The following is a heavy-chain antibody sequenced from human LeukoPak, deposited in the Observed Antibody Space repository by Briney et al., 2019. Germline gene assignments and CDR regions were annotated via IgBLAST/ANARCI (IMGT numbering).Heavy chain of an antibody. J-gene: IGHJ4*02. Sequence: ASVKVSCKASGYTFTSYGISWVRQAPGQGLEWMGWISAYNGNTNYAQKFQGRVTMTTDTSTSTAYMELRSLRSDDTAVYYCARDIPRPYSSGQEGFDYWGQGTLVTVSS. CDR3: ARDIPRPYSSGQEGFDY. D-gene: IGHD6-19*01. V-gene: IGHV1-18*01. CDR2: ISAYNGNT. CDR1: GYTFTSYG.